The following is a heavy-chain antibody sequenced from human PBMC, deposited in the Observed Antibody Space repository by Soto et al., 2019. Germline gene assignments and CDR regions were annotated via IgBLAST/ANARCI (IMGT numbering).Heavy chain of an antibody. V-gene: IGHV3-64*02. Sequence: EVQLVESGEGLVQPGGSLRLSCAASGFTFSSYAMHWVRQAPGQGLEYVSAISSNGGSTYYADSVKGRFTISRDNSKNTLYLQMGSLRAEDMAVYYCARGRWAAAGRMNYYFDYWGQGTLVTVSS. CDR2: ISSNGGST. CDR3: ARGRWAAAGRMNYYFDY. J-gene: IGHJ4*02. D-gene: IGHD6-13*01. CDR1: GFTFSSYA.